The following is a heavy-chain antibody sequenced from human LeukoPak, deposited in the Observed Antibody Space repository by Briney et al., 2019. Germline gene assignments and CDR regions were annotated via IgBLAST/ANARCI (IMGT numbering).Heavy chain of an antibody. V-gene: IGHV4-34*01. CDR3: ARATSGWSYYYYMDV. D-gene: IGHD6-19*01. CDR1: GGSFSGYY. Sequence: SETLSLTCAVYGGSFSGYYWSWIRQPPGKGLEWSGEINHSGSTNYNPSLKSRVTISVDTSKNQFSLKLSSVIAADTAVYYCARATSGWSYYYYMDVWGTGTTVTVSS. CDR2: INHSGST. J-gene: IGHJ6*03.